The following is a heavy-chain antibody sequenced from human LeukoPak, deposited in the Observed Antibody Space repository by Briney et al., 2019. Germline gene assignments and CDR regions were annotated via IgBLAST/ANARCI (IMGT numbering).Heavy chain of an antibody. D-gene: IGHD2-2*01. CDR1: GGSINSGDYY. V-gene: IGHV4-30-4*01. CDR3: ARNHCSSTSCAPNWFDP. Sequence: PSQTLSLTCTVSGGSINSGDYYWNWIRQPPGKGLEWIGYIYYSGSTYYNPSLKSRVTISVDTSKNQFSLKMSSVTAADTAVYYCARNHCSSTSCAPNWFDPWGQGTLVTVSS. J-gene: IGHJ5*02. CDR2: IYYSGST.